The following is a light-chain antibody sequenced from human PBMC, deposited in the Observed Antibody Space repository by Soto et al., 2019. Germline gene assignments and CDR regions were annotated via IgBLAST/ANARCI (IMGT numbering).Light chain of an antibody. CDR3: QYYDESMWT. CDR1: QSVVTSY. V-gene: IGKV3-20*01. CDR2: GAL. J-gene: IGKJ1*01. Sequence: EVVLTQSPGTLSLSPGEGATLSCRASQSVVTSYLARYQQRDGQSPRLLIYGALYRAPGIPDRFSGSGSGTDFTLSISRLDPEDFAVYYCQYYDESMWTFGQGTKVDIK.